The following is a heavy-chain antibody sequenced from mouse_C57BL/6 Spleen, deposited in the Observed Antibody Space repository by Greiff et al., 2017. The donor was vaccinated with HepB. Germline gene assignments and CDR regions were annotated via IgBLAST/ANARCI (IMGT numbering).Heavy chain of an antibody. V-gene: IGHV5-17*01. CDR2: ISSGSSTI. CDR3: ARPTYYGSSDWYFDV. J-gene: IGHJ1*03. CDR1: GFTFSDYG. D-gene: IGHD1-1*01. Sequence: EVKVVESGGGLVKPGGSLKLSCAASGFTFSDYGMHWVRQAPEKGLEWVAYISSGSSTIYYADTVKGRFTISRDNAKNTLFLQMTSLRSEDTAMYYCARPTYYGSSDWYFDVWGTGTTVTVSS.